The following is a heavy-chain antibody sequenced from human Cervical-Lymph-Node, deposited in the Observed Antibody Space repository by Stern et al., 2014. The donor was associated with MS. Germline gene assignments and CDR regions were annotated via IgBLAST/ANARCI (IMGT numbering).Heavy chain of an antibody. CDR1: GYSFTIYY. Sequence: MQLVQSGAEVKKPGESLKISCKLSGYSFTIYYIAWVRQMPGKGLEWMGVIYPYDSDTTYSPSFQGQVTISAKKSITTAYLQWSSLRASDTAMYYCARHVQGFDYWGQGTLVTVSS. J-gene: IGHJ4*02. V-gene: IGHV5-51*01. CDR3: ARHVQGFDY. CDR2: IYPYDSDT.